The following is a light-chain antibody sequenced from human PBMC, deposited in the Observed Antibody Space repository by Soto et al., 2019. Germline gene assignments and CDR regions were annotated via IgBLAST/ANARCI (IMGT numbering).Light chain of an antibody. Sequence: DIQMTQSPSTLSASVGDRVTITCRASQSVSSRLAWYQQKPGEAPNLLIYKASNLETGVPSRFSGSGFGTEFTLTINSLQPDDFATYYCQQYDNYPISCGQGTRLEIK. J-gene: IGKJ5*01. V-gene: IGKV1-5*03. CDR1: QSVSSR. CDR2: KAS. CDR3: QQYDNYPIS.